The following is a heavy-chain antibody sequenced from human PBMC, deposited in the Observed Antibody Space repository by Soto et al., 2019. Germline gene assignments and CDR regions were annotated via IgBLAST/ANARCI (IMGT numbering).Heavy chain of an antibody. CDR1: GFTFSSYA. CDR3: AGGRDGYIPGAFDI. J-gene: IGHJ3*02. Sequence: QVQLVESGGGVVQPGRSLRLSCAASGFTFSSYAMHWVRQAPGKGLEWVAVISYDGSNKYYADSVKGRFTISRDNSKNTLYLQMNSLRAEDTAVYYCAGGRDGYIPGAFDIWGQGTMVTVSS. CDR2: ISYDGSNK. V-gene: IGHV3-30-3*01. D-gene: IGHD5-12*01.